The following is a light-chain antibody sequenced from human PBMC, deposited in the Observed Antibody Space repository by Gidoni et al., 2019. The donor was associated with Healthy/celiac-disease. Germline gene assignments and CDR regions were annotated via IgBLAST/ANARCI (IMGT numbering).Light chain of an antibody. J-gene: IGKJ2*01. CDR3: QQSYSTPPHT. CDR1: QSISSY. V-gene: IGKV1-39*01. CDR2: AAS. Sequence: IQMTQSPSSLSASVGDRVTITCRASQSISSYLNWYQQKPGKAPKLLIYAASSLQSGVPSRFSGSGSGTDFTLTISSLQPEDFATYYCQQSYSTPPHTFXQXTKLEIK.